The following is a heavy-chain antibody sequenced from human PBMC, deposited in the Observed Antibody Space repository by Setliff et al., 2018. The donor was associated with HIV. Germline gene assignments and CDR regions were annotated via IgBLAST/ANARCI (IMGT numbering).Heavy chain of an antibody. CDR2: INSNTGNP. V-gene: IGHV7-4-1*02. D-gene: IGHD6-6*01. J-gene: IGHJ6*03. Sequence: ASVKVSCKASGYSLTSYSINWVRQAPGQGLEWMGCINSNTGNPTYAHSFTGRFVFSLDTSVSTAYLQITSLKAEDTAVYYCARGASSSAVYYYYYYMDVWGKGTTVTVSS. CDR3: ARGASSSAVYYYYYYMDV. CDR1: GYSLTSYS.